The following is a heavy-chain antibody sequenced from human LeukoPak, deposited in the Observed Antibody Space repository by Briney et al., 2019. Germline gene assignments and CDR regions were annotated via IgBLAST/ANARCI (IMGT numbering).Heavy chain of an antibody. D-gene: IGHD6-13*01. V-gene: IGHV3-23*01. CDR2: TNDSGGST. CDR3: AKMSSSWTYYYGMDV. J-gene: IGHJ6*02. CDR1: GFTFSSYA. Sequence: GGSLRLSCAASGFTFSSYAMIWVRQAPGKGLEWVSGTNDSGGSTYYADSVKGRFTISRDNSKNTLYLQMNSLRAEDTAVYYCAKMSSSWTYYYGMDVWDQGTTVTVSS.